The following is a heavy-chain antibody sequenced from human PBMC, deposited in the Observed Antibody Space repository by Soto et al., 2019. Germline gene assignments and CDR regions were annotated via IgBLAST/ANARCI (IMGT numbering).Heavy chain of an antibody. CDR2: INPRSGGT. Sequence: ASVKVSCKASGYTFTDYFMYWVRQAPGQGLEWMGWINPRSGGTNYAQKFQDRVTMARDTSINTAYMELSRLRSDDTAMYYCAKAQFGSSTWYYYGMDVWGQGTTVTVSS. CDR3: AKAQFGSSTWYYYGMDV. V-gene: IGHV1-2*02. J-gene: IGHJ6*02. D-gene: IGHD6-13*01. CDR1: GYTFTDYF.